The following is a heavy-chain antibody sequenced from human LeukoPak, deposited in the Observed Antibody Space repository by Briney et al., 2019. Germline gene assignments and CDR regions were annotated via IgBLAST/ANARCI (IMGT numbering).Heavy chain of an antibody. V-gene: IGHV3-21*01. CDR3: ARLGYCSSTSCPSYGMDV. Sequence: GGSLRLSCAASGFTFSSYSMNWVRQAPGKGLEWVSSISSSSYIYYADSVKGRFTISRDNAKNSLYLQMNSLRAEDTAVYYCARLGYCSSTSCPSYGMDVWGQGTTVTVSS. CDR1: GFTFSSYS. CDR2: ISSSSYI. D-gene: IGHD2-2*01. J-gene: IGHJ6*02.